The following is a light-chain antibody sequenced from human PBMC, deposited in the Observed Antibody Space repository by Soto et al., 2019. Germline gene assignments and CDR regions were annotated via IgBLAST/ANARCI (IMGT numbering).Light chain of an antibody. CDR1: QSISSW. V-gene: IGKV1-5*03. CDR2: KAS. J-gene: IGKJ4*01. CDR3: QQYNDYPIT. Sequence: DIQMTQSPSTLSASVGDRVTITCRASQSISSWLAWYQQKPGKAPKLLIYKASSLQSGVPSSFSGSGSGTEFTLTINSLQPDDFATYYCQQYNDYPITFGGGTTVEIK.